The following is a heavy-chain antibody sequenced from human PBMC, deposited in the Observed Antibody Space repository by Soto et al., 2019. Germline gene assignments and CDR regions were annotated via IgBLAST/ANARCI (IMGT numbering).Heavy chain of an antibody. J-gene: IGHJ4*02. CDR2: VSGGGGST. CDR3: AKTESFNGYYNAFDS. D-gene: IGHD3-9*01. Sequence: PGGSLRLSCAASGFSFAGYAVAWVRQAPGKGLEWVSTVSGGGGSTYYADSVKGRFTISRDNSGNTVYLQVNSLNAGDTALYYCAKTESFNGYYNAFDSWGQGTRVTVSS. CDR1: GFSFAGYA. V-gene: IGHV3-23*01.